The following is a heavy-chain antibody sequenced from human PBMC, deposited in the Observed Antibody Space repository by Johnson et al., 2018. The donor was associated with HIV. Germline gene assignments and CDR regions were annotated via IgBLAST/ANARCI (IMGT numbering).Heavy chain of an antibody. V-gene: IGHV3-30-3*01. CDR3: ARGFEQLDDAFDI. CDR2: ISYDGSNK. Sequence: QVQLVESGGGVVQPGRSLRLSCAASGFTFSSYAMHWVRQAPGKGLEWVAVISYDGSNKYYADSVKGRFTISRDNSKNTLYLQMNSLRAEDTAVYYCARGFEQLDDAFDIWGQGTTVTVSS. CDR1: GFTFSSYA. J-gene: IGHJ3*02. D-gene: IGHD1-1*01.